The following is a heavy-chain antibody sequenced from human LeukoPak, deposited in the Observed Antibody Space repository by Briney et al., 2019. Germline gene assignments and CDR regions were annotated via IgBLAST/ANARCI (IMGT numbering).Heavy chain of an antibody. V-gene: IGHV1-69*05. Sequence: GASVKVSCKASGGTFSSYAISWVRQAPGQGLEWMGRIIPIFGTANYAQKFQGRVTITTDESTSTAYMELSSLRSEDTAVYYCARDRYSSSWYDPWFDPWGQGTLVTVSS. CDR1: GGTFSSYA. CDR2: IIPIFGTA. J-gene: IGHJ5*02. D-gene: IGHD6-13*01. CDR3: ARDRYSSSWYDPWFDP.